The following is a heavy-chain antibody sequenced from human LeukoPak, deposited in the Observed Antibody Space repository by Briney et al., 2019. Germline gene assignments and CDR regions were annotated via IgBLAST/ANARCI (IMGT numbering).Heavy chain of an antibody. J-gene: IGHJ4*02. Sequence: SRTVSLTCTVSGGSISSDACYWSWIRQLPGKGLEWIGYFWYSWFTNYHPSLKTRVIISLDTSKNPVSLELTSVTAADTAVYYCARDLRGYGKNDYWGQGTLVPV. CDR1: GGSISSDACY. D-gene: IGHD5-12*01. CDR2: FWYSWFT. CDR3: ARDLRGYGKNDY. V-gene: IGHV4-31*03.